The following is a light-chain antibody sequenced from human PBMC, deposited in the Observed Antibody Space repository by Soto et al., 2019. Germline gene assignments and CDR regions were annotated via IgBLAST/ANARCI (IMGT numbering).Light chain of an antibody. Sequence: EVVLTQSPGTLSLSPGERATLSCRASQSVSSSYLAWYQQNPGQAPRLLIYGASSRATGIPDRFRGSGSGTDFTLTISRLEPEDFAVYYCQQYGSSPPYTFGQGTKLEI. CDR1: QSVSSSY. CDR2: GAS. CDR3: QQYGSSPPYT. V-gene: IGKV3-20*01. J-gene: IGKJ2*01.